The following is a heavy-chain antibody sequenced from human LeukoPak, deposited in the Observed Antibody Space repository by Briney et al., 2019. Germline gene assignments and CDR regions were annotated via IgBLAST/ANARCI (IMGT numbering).Heavy chain of an antibody. CDR2: ITSSSSTI. Sequence: GGSLRLSCAASGFTFSSYSMNWVRQTPGKGLEWVSYITSSSSTIHYADSVKGRFTISRDNAKNSLYLQMNSLRAEDTAVYYCASGLAYYYDSSGYPWYWGQGTLVTVSS. CDR1: GFTFSSYS. D-gene: IGHD3-22*01. V-gene: IGHV3-48*01. CDR3: ASGLAYYYDSSGYPWY. J-gene: IGHJ4*02.